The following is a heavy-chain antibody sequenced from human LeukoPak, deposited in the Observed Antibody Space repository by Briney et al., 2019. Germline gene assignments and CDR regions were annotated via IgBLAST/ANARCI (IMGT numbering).Heavy chain of an antibody. D-gene: IGHD1-26*01. V-gene: IGHV3-7*03. CDR1: GFTFSNLW. Sequence: GGSLRLSCTAASGFTFSNLWMNWVRQAPGKGLEWVANIKPDGYEKYYVDSVKGRFTISRDNAKNSLYLRMNSLRAEDTALYYCARWPPYSGSYGDGYWGQGTLVTVSS. CDR3: ARWPPYSGSYGDGY. CDR2: IKPDGYEK. J-gene: IGHJ4*02.